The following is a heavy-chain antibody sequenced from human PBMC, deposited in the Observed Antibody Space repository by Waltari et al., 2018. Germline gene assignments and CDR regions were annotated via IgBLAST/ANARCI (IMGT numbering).Heavy chain of an antibody. J-gene: IGHJ4*02. CDR1: GYLINTGYY. CDR3: WRHGLEYCTSPRCYRNDD. V-gene: IGHV4-38-2*01. Sequence: QVQLQESGPGQVKPSETLSLTCDVSGYLINTGYYWGWVRQPPGKGLEWIGNTYHGGTTYYNPSLKSRVTISVDTSKNQVSLRLTSVTAADTAVYYCWRHGLEYCTSPRCYRNDDWGQGTLVTVSS. D-gene: IGHD2-2*01. CDR2: TYHGGTT.